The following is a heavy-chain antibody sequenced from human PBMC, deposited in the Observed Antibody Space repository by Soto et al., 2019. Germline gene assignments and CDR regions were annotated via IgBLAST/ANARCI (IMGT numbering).Heavy chain of an antibody. CDR2: ISGTGYST. V-gene: IGHV3-23*01. CDR3: AKVSHKNLVLWYFDS. CDR1: GFTFSSYG. Sequence: EVQLLESGGGLVQPGGSLRLSCAASGFTFSSYGMIWVRQGPGKGLEWVSGISGTGYSTNYADSVKGRFTISRDNSKNTLYLHMNSLRAEDTAVYYCAKVSHKNLVLWYFDSWGQGILVPVSS. J-gene: IGHJ4*02. D-gene: IGHD6-6*01.